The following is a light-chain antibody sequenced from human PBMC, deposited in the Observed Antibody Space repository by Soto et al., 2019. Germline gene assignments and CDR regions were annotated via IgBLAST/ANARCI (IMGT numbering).Light chain of an antibody. CDR2: AAS. J-gene: IGKJ1*01. CDR1: QSISNH. V-gene: IGKV1-17*01. Sequence: DIQMTQSPSSLSASVADRVIITCRASQSISNHLNWYQQKPGKAPKLLIFAASSLQSGVPSRFSGSGSGAEFTLTISSLQPDDFATYYCQQYNSYSPTFGQGTKVDIK. CDR3: QQYNSYSPT.